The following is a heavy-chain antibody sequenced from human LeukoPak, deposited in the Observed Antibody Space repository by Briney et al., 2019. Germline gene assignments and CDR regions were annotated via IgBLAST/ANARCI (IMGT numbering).Heavy chain of an antibody. D-gene: IGHD2-21*01. Sequence: GGSLRLSCVASGFTFSSYSMNWVRQAPGKGLEWVSYISSSSSTIYYADPVKGRFTISRDKSKNAVYLQMNSLRAEDTAVYYCARDNNGYCFLDNWGQGTQVTVST. J-gene: IGHJ4*02. CDR2: ISSSSSTI. CDR3: ARDNNGYCFLDN. CDR1: GFTFSSYS. V-gene: IGHV3-48*01.